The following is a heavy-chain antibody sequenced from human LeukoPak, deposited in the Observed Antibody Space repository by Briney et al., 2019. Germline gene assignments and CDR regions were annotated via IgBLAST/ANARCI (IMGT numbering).Heavy chain of an antibody. J-gene: IGHJ4*02. D-gene: IGHD3-3*01. V-gene: IGHV3-30-3*01. Sequence: GGSLRLSCAASGFTFSSYAMHWVRQAPGKGLEWVAVISYDGSNKYYADSVMGRFTISRDNSKNTLYLQMNSLRAEDAAVYYCARDTMSTFDYWGQGTLVTVSS. CDR2: ISYDGSNK. CDR3: ARDTMSTFDY. CDR1: GFTFSSYA.